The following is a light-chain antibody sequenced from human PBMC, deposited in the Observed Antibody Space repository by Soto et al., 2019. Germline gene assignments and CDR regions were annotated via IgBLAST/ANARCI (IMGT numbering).Light chain of an antibody. CDR3: QQYHHWPPKVT. J-gene: IGKJ3*01. CDR2: GAS. CDR1: QRVYSN. V-gene: IGKV3-15*01. Sequence: EILMTQSPDTLSVSPGESATLSCRASQRVYSNLAWYQQRPGQAPRLLIYGASTRATGVPARFSGRGSGTEFTLTISSLQSEDFAVYYCQQYHHWPPKVTFGPGTKVDI.